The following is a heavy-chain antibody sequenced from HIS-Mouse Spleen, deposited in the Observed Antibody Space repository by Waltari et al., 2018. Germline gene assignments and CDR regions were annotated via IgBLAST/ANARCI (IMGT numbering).Heavy chain of an antibody. CDR1: GGSISSYY. J-gene: IGHJ3*02. CDR3: ARDFHDFWSGYYGGDKKHDAFDI. Sequence: QVQLQESGPGLVKPSETLSLTCTVSGGSISSYYWSWIWQPAGKGLEWIGRIYTRGSTNYKPSLTIRVTSSEDTSKNQFSLKLSSVTAADTAVYYCARDFHDFWSGYYGGDKKHDAFDIWGQGTMVTVSS. D-gene: IGHD3-3*01. CDR2: IYTRGST. V-gene: IGHV4-4*07.